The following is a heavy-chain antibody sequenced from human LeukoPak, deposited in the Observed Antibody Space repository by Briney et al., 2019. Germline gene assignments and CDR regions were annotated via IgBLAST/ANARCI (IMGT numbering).Heavy chain of an antibody. CDR3: ARGTKIVVDYEPQTFDI. CDR1: GGSISSYY. D-gene: IGHD2-2*01. V-gene: IGHV4-59*01. CDR2: ISYSGST. J-gene: IGHJ3*02. Sequence: PSETLSLTCIVSGGSISSYYWSWIRQPPGKRLEWIAYISYSGSTNYNPSLKSRVTISVDTSKNQFSLRLSSVTAADTAVYYCARGTKIVVDYEPQTFDIWGQGTMVTVSS.